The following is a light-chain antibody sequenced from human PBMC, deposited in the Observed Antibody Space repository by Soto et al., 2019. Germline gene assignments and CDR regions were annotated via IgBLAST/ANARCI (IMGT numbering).Light chain of an antibody. J-gene: IGKJ3*01. CDR3: QQYGSSPPP. Sequence: EIVLTQSPGTLSLSPGERATLSCRASQSVSSSYLAWYQQKPGQAPRLLIYGASSRATGIPDRFSGSGSVTDFTLTISRLEPEDFAVYYCQQYGSSPPPFGPGTKVDIK. V-gene: IGKV3-20*01. CDR1: QSVSSSY. CDR2: GAS.